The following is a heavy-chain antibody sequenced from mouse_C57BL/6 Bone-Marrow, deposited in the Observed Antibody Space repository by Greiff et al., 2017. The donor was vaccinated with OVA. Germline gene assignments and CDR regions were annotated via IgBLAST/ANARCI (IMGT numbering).Heavy chain of an antibody. V-gene: IGHV14-4*01. CDR1: GFNIKDDY. D-gene: IGHD2-1*01. CDR2: IDPENGDT. CDR3: TSYGNFDY. Sequence: EVQLQQSGAELVRPGASVKLSCTASGFNIKDDYMHWVKQRPEQGLEWIGWIDPENGDTEYASKFQGKATITADTSSNTAYLQLRNLTSDDTAVYYCTSYGNFDYWGQGTTLTVSS. J-gene: IGHJ2*01.